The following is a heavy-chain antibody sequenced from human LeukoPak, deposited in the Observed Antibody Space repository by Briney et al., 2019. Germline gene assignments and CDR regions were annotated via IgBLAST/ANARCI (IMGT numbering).Heavy chain of an antibody. Sequence: ASVKVSCKASGYTFTSYDINWVRQATGQGLERMGWMNPNSGNTGYAQKFQGRVTMTRNTSISTAYMELSSLRSEDTAVYYCARGGHYYDSSGYEAAFDIWGQGTMVTVSS. J-gene: IGHJ3*02. V-gene: IGHV1-8*01. D-gene: IGHD3-22*01. CDR3: ARGGHYYDSSGYEAAFDI. CDR1: GYTFTSYD. CDR2: MNPNSGNT.